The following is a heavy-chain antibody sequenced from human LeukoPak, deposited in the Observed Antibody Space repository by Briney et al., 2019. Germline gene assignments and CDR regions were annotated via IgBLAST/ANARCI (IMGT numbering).Heavy chain of an antibody. CDR3: VREAEVVPTDIGLYYYYFMDV. D-gene: IGHD3-22*01. CDR2: INADGRRA. Sequence: GGSLSLSCAASGFTFSNNWMHWVRQASGKGPVWVSRINADGRRADYATSVKGRFTISRDNAKNTLYLQANNLRAEDTAVYYCVREAEVVPTDIGLYYYYFMDVWGIGTPVTVSS. CDR1: GFTFSNNW. V-gene: IGHV3-74*01. J-gene: IGHJ6*03.